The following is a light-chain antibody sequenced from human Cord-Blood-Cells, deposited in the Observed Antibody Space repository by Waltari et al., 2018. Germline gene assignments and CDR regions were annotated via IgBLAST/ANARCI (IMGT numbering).Light chain of an antibody. Sequence: DIQMTQSPSSLSASVGDSVTITCRASQSISSYLHWYQQKPGKAPKLLIYAASSLQSGVPSRFSGSGSGTDFTLSISRLQPEDFATYYCQQSYSTPHTFGQGTKLEIK. CDR3: QQSYSTPHT. V-gene: IGKV1-39*01. CDR2: AAS. CDR1: QSISSY. J-gene: IGKJ2*01.